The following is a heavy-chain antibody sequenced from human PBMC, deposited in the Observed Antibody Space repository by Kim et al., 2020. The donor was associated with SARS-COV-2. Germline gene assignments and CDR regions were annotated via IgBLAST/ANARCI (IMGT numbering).Heavy chain of an antibody. V-gene: IGHV3-11*05. J-gene: IGHJ4*02. D-gene: IGHD6-13*01. CDR3: ARDYRYSSSPYFDY. Sequence: ADSVKGRFTISRDNAKNSLYLQMNSLRAEDTAVYYCARDYRYSSSPYFDYWGQGTLVTVSS.